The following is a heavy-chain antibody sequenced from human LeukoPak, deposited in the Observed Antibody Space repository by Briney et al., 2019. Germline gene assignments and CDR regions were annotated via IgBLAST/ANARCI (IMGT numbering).Heavy chain of an antibody. CDR2: ISHRGDT. Sequence: PSETLSLTCAVYGESLSRYYWTWIRQPPGKGLEWIGEISHRGDTNYNPSLKSRVTISVDTSKNQFSLKVRSVTAADTSVYYCARPGYCSATTCTGHLDVWCQGTLATVSS. D-gene: IGHD2-2*01. CDR3: ARPGYCSATTCTGHLDV. V-gene: IGHV4-34*01. J-gene: IGHJ4*02. CDR1: GESLSRYY.